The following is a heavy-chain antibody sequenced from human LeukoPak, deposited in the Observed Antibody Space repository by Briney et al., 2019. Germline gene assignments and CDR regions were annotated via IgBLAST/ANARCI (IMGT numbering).Heavy chain of an antibody. J-gene: IGHJ4*02. CDR2: INPNRGGA. CDR1: GYTFTGYY. V-gene: IGHV1-2*02. Sequence: GASVKVSCKASGYTFTGYYIHWVRRAPGQGLEWMGWINPNRGGANYAQKFQGRVTMTRDTSISTAYMELSRLRYDDTAVYYCARDPEEGSSSGFDSWGQGTLVTVSS. CDR3: ARDPEEGSSSGFDS. D-gene: IGHD6-6*01.